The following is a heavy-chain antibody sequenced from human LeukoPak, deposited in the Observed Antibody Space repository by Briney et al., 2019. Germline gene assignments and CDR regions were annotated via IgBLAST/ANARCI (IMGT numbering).Heavy chain of an antibody. CDR1: GDSISSSSYY. D-gene: IGHD1-7*01. J-gene: IGHJ3*02. CDR3: ARLETGGELRFDDAFDI. CDR2: IYYSGST. V-gene: IGHV4-39*07. Sequence: SETLSLTCTVSGDSISSSSYYWGWIHQPPGKGLEWIGSIYYSGSTYDNPSLKSRVTISVDTSKNRFSLKLSSVTAADTAVYYCARLETGGELRFDDAFDIWGQGTMVTVSS.